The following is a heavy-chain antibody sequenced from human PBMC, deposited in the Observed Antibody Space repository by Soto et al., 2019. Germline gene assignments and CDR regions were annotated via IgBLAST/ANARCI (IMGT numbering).Heavy chain of an antibody. V-gene: IGHV1-24*01. CDR3: ATFPIIMVYATYYFDY. CDR1: GYTLTELS. D-gene: IGHD2-8*01. J-gene: IGHJ4*02. CDR2: FDPEDGET. Sequence: ASVKVSCKVSGYTLTELSMHWVRQAPGKGLEWMGGFDPEDGETIYAQKFQGRVTMTEDTSTDTAYMELSSLRSEDTAVYYCATFPIIMVYATYYFDYWGQGTLVTVSS.